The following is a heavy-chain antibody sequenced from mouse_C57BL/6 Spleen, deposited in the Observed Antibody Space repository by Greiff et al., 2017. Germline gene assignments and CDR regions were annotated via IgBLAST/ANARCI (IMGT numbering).Heavy chain of an antibody. V-gene: IGHV3-6*01. J-gene: IGHJ4*01. D-gene: IGHD2-3*01. CDR3: ARDFDGYYPYYAMDY. CDR1: GYSITSGYY. Sequence: EVQLQESGPGLVKPSQSLSLTCSVTGYSITSGYYWNWIRQFPGNKLEWMGYISYDGSNNYNPSLNNRISITRDTSKNQFFLKLNSVTTEDTATYYCARDFDGYYPYYAMDYWGQGTSVTVSS. CDR2: ISYDGSN.